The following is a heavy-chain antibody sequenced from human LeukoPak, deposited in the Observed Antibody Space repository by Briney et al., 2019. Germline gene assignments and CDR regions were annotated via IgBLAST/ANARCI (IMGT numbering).Heavy chain of an antibody. Sequence: PSETLSLTCTVSGGSISSYYWSWIRQPPGKGLEWIGYIYYSGSTNYNPSLKSRVTISVDTSKNQFSLVLTSVTAADTAVYYCAREADYYDSSGYYGNYYYYMDVWGKGTTVTVSS. V-gene: IGHV4-59*01. CDR1: GGSISSYY. CDR3: AREADYYDSSGYYGNYYYYMDV. J-gene: IGHJ6*03. CDR2: IYYSGST. D-gene: IGHD3-22*01.